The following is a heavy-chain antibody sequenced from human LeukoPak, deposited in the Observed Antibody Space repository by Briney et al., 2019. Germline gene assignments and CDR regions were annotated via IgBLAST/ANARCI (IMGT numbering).Heavy chain of an antibody. CDR2: IYYSGTT. D-gene: IGHD6-6*01. CDR1: RGSISTYY. CDR3: ARTPRYSRSPFDY. V-gene: IGHV4-59*12. J-gene: IGHJ4*02. Sequence: PSETLSLTCTVSRGSISTYYWSWIRQPPGKALEWIGYIYYSGTTNYNPSLKSRVTISIDTSKNQFSLKLNSVTAADTAVYYCARTPRYSRSPFDYWGQGTLVTVSS.